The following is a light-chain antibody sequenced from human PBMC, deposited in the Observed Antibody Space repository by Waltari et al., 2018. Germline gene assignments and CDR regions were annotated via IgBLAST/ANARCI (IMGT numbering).Light chain of an antibody. V-gene: IGKV3-20*01. J-gene: IGKJ1*01. CDR2: AGS. CDR3: QNHERLPAT. Sequence: VLTQSPGTLSLSPGERATLSCRASQSISKYLVWYQQRPGHAPRLLIYAGSTRAAGIPDRFSGSGYGTDFTLTISRLEPEDFAMYSCQNHERLPATFGQGTKVEFK. CDR1: QSISKY.